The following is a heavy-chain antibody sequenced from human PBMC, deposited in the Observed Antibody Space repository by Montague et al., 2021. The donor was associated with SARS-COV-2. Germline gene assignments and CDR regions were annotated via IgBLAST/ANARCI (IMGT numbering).Heavy chain of an antibody. J-gene: IGHJ4*02. Sequence: SETLSLTCDFAGGSFRDYAWSWIRQPAGKRLEWIGYLSYSGRPIXKPSLESRVSISVDTSKNQFSLRLRSVIAADTAVYYCAGRLPQYTSGWYFDQWGLGTLVAVSS. CDR1: GGSFRDYA. CDR2: LSYSGRP. CDR3: AGRLPQYTSGWYFDQ. V-gene: IGHV4-59*08. D-gene: IGHD6-19*01.